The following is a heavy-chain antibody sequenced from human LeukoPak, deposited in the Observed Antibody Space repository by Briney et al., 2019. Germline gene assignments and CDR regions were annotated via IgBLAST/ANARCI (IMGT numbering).Heavy chain of an antibody. CDR2: ISANNGET. CDR3: ARVPPSAHQVFSSDY. Sequence: GGSVMVSCKASGYTFTNYGISWVRQAPGQGLEWMSWISANNGETRYAQNFQGRVTMTTDTSTTTAYMELRSLRSDDTAVYYCARVPPSAHQVFSSDYWGQGTQVTVSS. CDR1: GYTFTNYG. D-gene: IGHD1-14*01. V-gene: IGHV1-18*04. J-gene: IGHJ4*02.